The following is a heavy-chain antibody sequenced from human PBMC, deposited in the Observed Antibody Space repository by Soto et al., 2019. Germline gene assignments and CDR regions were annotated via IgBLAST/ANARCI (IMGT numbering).Heavy chain of an antibody. CDR3: ARILFGRSVAGGYFYMDV. J-gene: IGHJ6*03. D-gene: IGHD6-19*01. CDR1: GFSLSNGKVG. Sequence: HVTLKESGPVLVKPTETLTLTCTVSGFSLSNGKVGVSWIRQPPGKALEWLAHIFSNDEKSYRTSLKSRGTISEDTSKSQVVLTMTNVDPVDTATYYCARILFGRSVAGGYFYMDVWGKGTTVTVSS. CDR2: IFSNDEK. V-gene: IGHV2-26*01.